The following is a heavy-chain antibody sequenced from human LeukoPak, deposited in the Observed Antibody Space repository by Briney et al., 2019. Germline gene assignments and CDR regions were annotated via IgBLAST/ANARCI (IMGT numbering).Heavy chain of an antibody. V-gene: IGHV4-59*08. Sequence: AETLSLTCTVSGGSISSYYWSWIRQPPGKGLEWIGYIYYSGSTNYNPSLKSRVTISVDTSKNQLSLKLSSVTAADTAVYYCARHWETSSWYVDYWGQGTLVTVSS. CDR2: IYYSGST. CDR1: GGSISSYY. J-gene: IGHJ4*02. D-gene: IGHD6-13*01. CDR3: ARHWETSSWYVDY.